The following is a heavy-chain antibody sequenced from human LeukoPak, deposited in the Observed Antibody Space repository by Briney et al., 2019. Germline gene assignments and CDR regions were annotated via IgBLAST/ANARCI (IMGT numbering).Heavy chain of an antibody. V-gene: IGHV4-34*01. J-gene: IGHJ6*04. D-gene: IGHD6-19*01. CDR2: INHSGST. CDR1: GGSFSGYY. CDR3: ARAPRGHRERYSNGHLDV. Sequence: PSETLSLTCAVYGGSFSGYYWSWIRQPPGKGLEWIGEINHSGSTNYNPSLKSRVTISVDTSKNQFSLKLSSVTAADTAVYYCARAPRGHRERYSNGHLDVWGKGTTVTVSS.